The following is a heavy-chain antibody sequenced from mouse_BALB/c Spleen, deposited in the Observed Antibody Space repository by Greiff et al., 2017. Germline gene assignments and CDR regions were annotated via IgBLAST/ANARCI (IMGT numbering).Heavy chain of an antibody. CDR3: ASFNYYGSSEVGYAMDY. V-gene: IGHV2-6-7*01. J-gene: IGHJ4*01. Sequence: VKLMESGPGLVAPSQSLSITCTVSGFSLTGYGVNWVRQPPGKGLEWLGMIWGDGSTDYNSALKSRLSISKDNSKSQVFLKMNSLQTDDTARYYCASFNYYGSSEVGYAMDYWGQGTSVTVSS. CDR2: IWGDGST. CDR1: GFSLTGYG. D-gene: IGHD1-1*01.